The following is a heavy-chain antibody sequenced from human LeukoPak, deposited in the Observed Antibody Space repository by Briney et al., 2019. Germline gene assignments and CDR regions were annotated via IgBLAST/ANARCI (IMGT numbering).Heavy chain of an antibody. CDR1: GFTFSSYW. Sequence: GGSLRLSCAASGFTFSSYWMSWVRQAPGKGLEWVANIKQDGSEKYYVDSVEGRFTISRDNAKNSLYLQMNSLRAEDTAVYYCARDGVVPAAIVYYYMDVWGKGTTVTISS. CDR3: ARDGVVPAAIVYYYMDV. CDR2: IKQDGSEK. V-gene: IGHV3-7*01. D-gene: IGHD2-2*01. J-gene: IGHJ6*03.